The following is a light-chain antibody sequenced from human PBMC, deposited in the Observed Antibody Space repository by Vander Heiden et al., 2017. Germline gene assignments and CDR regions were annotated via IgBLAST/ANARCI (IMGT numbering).Light chain of an antibody. CDR1: SSDVGGYNY. CDR3: CSYAGSYTFV. V-gene: IGLV2-11*01. Sequence: QSALTQPRSLSGPPGQSVTISCTGTSSDVGGYNYVSWYQQHPGKAPKLMIYDVSKRPSGVPDRFSGSKSGNTASLTISGLQAEDEADYYCCSYAGSYTFVFGGGTKLTVL. CDR2: DVS. J-gene: IGLJ2*01.